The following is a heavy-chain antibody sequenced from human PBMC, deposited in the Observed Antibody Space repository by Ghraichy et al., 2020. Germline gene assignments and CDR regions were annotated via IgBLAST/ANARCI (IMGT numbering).Heavy chain of an antibody. CDR2: IYYSGST. V-gene: IGHV4-39*01. CDR1: GGSISSSSYY. CDR3: ARLAAEGPGYYDSSGYFYWYFDL. Sequence: SQTLSLTCTVSGGSISSSSYYWGWIRQPPGKGLEWIGSIYYSGSTYYNPSLKSRVTISVDTSKNQFSLKLSSVTAADTAVYYCARLAAEGPGYYDSSGYFYWYFDLWGRGTLVTVSS. D-gene: IGHD3-22*01. J-gene: IGHJ2*01.